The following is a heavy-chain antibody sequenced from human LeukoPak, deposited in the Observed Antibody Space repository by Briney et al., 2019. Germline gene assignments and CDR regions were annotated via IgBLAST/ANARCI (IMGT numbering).Heavy chain of an antibody. D-gene: IGHD5-18*01. CDR2: IKKDGSEK. CDR3: ARHLSGVTGYTYGRGIDY. Sequence: PGGSLRLSCAASGFTFSSYSINWVRQAPGKGLEWVANIKKDGSEKYYVDSVKGRFTISRDNAKKSLYLQMNSLRAEDTAVYYCARHLSGVTGYTYGRGIDYWGQGTLVAVSS. J-gene: IGHJ4*02. CDR1: GFTFSSYS. V-gene: IGHV3-7*01.